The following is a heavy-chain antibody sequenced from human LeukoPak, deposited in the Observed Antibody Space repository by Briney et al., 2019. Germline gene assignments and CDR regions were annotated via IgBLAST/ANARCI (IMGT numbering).Heavy chain of an antibody. CDR1: GYTFTSYG. D-gene: IGHD2-2*01. J-gene: IGHJ4*02. CDR2: ISAYNGNT. CDR3: ARGRLPVVPAAPPHPRALGY. V-gene: IGHV1-18*01. Sequence: ASVKVSCKASGYTFTSYGISWVRQAPGQGLEWMGWISAYNGNTNYAQKLQGRVTMTTDTSTSTAYMELRSLRSDDTAVYYCARGRLPVVPAAPPHPRALGYWGQGTLVTVSS.